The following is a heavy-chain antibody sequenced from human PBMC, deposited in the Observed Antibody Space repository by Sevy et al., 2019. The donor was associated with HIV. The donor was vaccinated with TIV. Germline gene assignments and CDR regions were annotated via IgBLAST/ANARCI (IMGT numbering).Heavy chain of an antibody. J-gene: IGHJ4*02. CDR2: ISGRSTYI. Sequence: GGSLRLSCASSGFTFSTYTMTWVRQAPGKGLELVSSISGRSTYIYYTDSVKGRFTISRDDAKNSLYLQMNSLRAEDTAIYYCARDPEYCSGTSCYTDIFDHWGQGTLVTVSS. V-gene: IGHV3-21*01. CDR3: ARDPEYCSGTSCYTDIFDH. CDR1: GFTFSTYT. D-gene: IGHD2-2*02.